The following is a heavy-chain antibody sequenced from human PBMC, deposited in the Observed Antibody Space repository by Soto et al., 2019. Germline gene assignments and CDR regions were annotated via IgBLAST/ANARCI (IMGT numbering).Heavy chain of an antibody. CDR2: ISFDGTKK. D-gene: IGHD4-17*01. J-gene: IGHJ6*02. CDR3: AREDDYGYRYINYGLDV. V-gene: IGHV3-30-3*01. CDR1: GFTFNIYA. Sequence: PGGSLRLSCAASGFTFNIYALHWVRQAPGKGLEWVAVISFDGTKKYDSDSVKGRFTISRDNLKNTLYLQMNNLRVEDAALYFCAREDDYGYRYINYGLDVWGQGTTVTVSS.